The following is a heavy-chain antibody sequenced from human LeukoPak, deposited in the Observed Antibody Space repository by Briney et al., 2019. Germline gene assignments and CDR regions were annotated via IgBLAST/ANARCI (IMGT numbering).Heavy chain of an antibody. CDR1: GFTFSTYA. Sequence: GGSLRLSCAASGFTFSTYAMTWVRQAPGKGLEWVSAISGSGGSTYYADSVKGRFTISRDNSKNTLYLQMNSLRAEDTAVYYCAKYDSSGYYFDYWGQGTLVTVSS. CDR3: AKYDSSGYYFDY. J-gene: IGHJ4*02. V-gene: IGHV3-23*01. D-gene: IGHD3-22*01. CDR2: ISGSGGST.